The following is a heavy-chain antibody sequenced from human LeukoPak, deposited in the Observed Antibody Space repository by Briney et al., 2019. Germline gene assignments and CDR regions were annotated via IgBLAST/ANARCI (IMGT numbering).Heavy chain of an antibody. Sequence: ASVNVSFKASGYTFTGYYMHWVRQAPGQGLEWMGWINPNSGGTNYAQKFQGRVTMTGDTSISTAYMELSRLRSDDTAVYYCARDLSLAVPVQGYWGQGTLVTVSS. V-gene: IGHV1-2*02. CDR2: INPNSGGT. CDR1: GYTFTGYY. J-gene: IGHJ4*02. D-gene: IGHD6-19*01. CDR3: ARDLSLAVPVQGY.